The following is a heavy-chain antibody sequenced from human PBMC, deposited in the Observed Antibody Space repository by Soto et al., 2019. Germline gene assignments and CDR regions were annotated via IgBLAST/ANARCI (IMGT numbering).Heavy chain of an antibody. D-gene: IGHD6-19*01. CDR2: INPTGSP. V-gene: IGHV4-34*01. Sequence: SLTCVVYGGSLTGYYWSWIRQPPGRGLEWIGEINPTGSPKYNPSLMSRVTISVDTSKNQFSMKLSSVTAADTAVFYCARSRELWLVDVFDIWG. J-gene: IGHJ3*02. CDR1: GGSLTGYY. CDR3: ARSRELWLVDVFDI.